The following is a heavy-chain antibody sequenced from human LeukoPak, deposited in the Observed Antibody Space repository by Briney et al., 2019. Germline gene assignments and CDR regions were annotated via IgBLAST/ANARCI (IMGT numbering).Heavy chain of an antibody. J-gene: IGHJ6*04. CDR1: GFTFSNAW. D-gene: IGHD3-10*01. V-gene: IGHV3-15*01. CDR3: TTAGLWFGDYYYGMDV. CDR2: IRSKTDGGTT. Sequence: GGSLRLSCAASGFTFSNAWMSWVRQAPGKGLEWVGRIRSKTDGGTTDYAAPVKGRFTISRDDSKNTLYLQMNSLKTEDTAVYYCTTAGLWFGDYYYGMDVWGKGTTVTVSS.